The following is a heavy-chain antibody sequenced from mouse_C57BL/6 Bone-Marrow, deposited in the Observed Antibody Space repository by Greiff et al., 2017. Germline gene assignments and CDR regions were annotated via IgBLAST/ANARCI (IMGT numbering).Heavy chain of an antibody. Sequence: VQLQQPGAELVKPGASVKLSCKASGYTFTSYWMHWVKQRPGQGLEWIGMIHPNSGSTNYNEKLKSKATLTVDKSSSTAYMQLSSLTSEDSAVYYCASPHYYGSSLYYYAMDYWGQGTSVTVSS. CDR2: IHPNSGST. CDR3: ASPHYYGSSLYYYAMDY. CDR1: GYTFTSYW. D-gene: IGHD1-1*01. J-gene: IGHJ4*01. V-gene: IGHV1-64*01.